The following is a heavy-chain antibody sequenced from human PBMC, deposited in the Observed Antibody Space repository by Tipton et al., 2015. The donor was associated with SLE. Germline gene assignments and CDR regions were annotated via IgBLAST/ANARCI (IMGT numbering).Heavy chain of an antibody. CDR3: AADPAYYNLLSGHYYYFEY. V-gene: IGHV3-7*01. CDR2: INRDGSEK. CDR1: GFTFSMYW. Sequence: GSLRLSCAPSGFTFSMYWMSWVRQGPGKGLEWVAYINRDGSEKYYGDSVKGRFTISRDNSKKALFLQMNSLRAEDTAVYYCAADPAYYNLLSGHYYYFEYWGQGSLVTVSA. D-gene: IGHD3-3*01. J-gene: IGHJ4*01.